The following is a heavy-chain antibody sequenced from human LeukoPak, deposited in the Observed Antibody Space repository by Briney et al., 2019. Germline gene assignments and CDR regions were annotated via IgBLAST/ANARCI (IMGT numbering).Heavy chain of an antibody. V-gene: IGHV3-7*01. CDR2: IKEDGGDQ. CDR3: ARAYSSSWLAYYYYSMDV. CDR1: GFTFSGYR. D-gene: IGHD6-13*01. J-gene: IGHJ6*02. Sequence: GGSLRLSCEASGFTFSGYRMTWVRQAPGKGLEWVANIKEDGGDQYYVDSVKGRFTISRDNAKNSLYLQMNSLRAEDTAVYFCARAYSSSWLAYYYYSMDVWGQGTTVTVSS.